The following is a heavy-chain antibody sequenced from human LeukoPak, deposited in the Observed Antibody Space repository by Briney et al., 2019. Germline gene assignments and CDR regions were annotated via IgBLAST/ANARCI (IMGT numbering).Heavy chain of an antibody. CDR3: ARYSSGWYYFDY. J-gene: IGHJ4*02. CDR2: IIPIFGTA. CDR1: GGTFISYA. D-gene: IGHD6-19*01. V-gene: IGHV1-69*06. Sequence: SVKVSCKASGGTFISYAISWVRQAPGQGLEWMGGIIPIFGTANYAQKFQGRVTITADKSTSTAYMELSSLRSEDTAVYYCARYSSGWYYFDYWGQGTLVTVSS.